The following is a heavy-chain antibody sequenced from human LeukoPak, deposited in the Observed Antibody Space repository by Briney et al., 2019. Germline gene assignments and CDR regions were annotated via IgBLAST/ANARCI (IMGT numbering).Heavy chain of an antibody. Sequence: GASLKTCCKGSGYSFTSYWIGWGRQLPGKGVEWRWIIYPGGSDTSYSLSLRGPVTISAATAISTVYLQWSSLTAAATAMYYGTTRAYSRGWYFRYWGQGTLVTLSS. D-gene: IGHD6-19*01. J-gene: IGHJ4*02. CDR2: IYPGGSDT. CDR3: TTRAYSRGWYFRY. V-gene: IGHV5-51*01. CDR1: GYSFTSYW.